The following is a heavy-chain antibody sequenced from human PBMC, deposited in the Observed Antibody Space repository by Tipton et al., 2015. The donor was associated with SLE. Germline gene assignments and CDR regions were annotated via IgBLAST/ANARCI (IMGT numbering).Heavy chain of an antibody. CDR3: ARDQGSGNAFDI. J-gene: IGHJ3*02. D-gene: IGHD2-15*01. V-gene: IGHV1-2*02. CDR1: GGTFSSYG. CDR2: INPNSGGT. Sequence: QSGAEVKKPGSSVKVSCKASGGTFSSYGISWVRQAPGQGLEWMGWINPNSGGTNYAQKFQGRVTMTRDTSISTAYMELSRLRSDDTAVYYCARDQGSGNAFDIWGQGTMVTVSS.